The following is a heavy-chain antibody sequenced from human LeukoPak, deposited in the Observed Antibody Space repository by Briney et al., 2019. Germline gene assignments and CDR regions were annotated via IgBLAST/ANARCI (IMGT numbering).Heavy chain of an antibody. CDR3: ATGSSLRFLELDNAFDI. CDR2: FDPEDGET. V-gene: IGHV1-24*01. D-gene: IGHD3-3*01. J-gene: IGHJ3*02. Sequence: ASVKVSCKVSGYTLTELSMHWVRQAPGKGLEWMGGFDPEDGETIYAQKFQSRVTMTEDTSTDTAYMELSSLRSEDTAVYYCATGSSLRFLELDNAFDIWGQGTMVTVSS. CDR1: GYTLTELS.